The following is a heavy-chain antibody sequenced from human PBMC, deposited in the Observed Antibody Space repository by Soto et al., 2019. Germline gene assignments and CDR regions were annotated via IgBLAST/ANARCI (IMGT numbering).Heavy chain of an antibody. CDR2: IYYGGST. V-gene: IGHV4-59*01. Sequence: PSETLSLTCTVSGGSISSYYWSWIRQPPGKGLEWIGYIYYGGSTNYNPSLKSRVTISVDTSKNQFSLKPSSVTAADTAVYYCARDGNYYGDYFDYWGQGTLVTVSS. CDR1: GGSISSYY. J-gene: IGHJ4*02. CDR3: ARDGNYYGDYFDY. D-gene: IGHD3-22*01.